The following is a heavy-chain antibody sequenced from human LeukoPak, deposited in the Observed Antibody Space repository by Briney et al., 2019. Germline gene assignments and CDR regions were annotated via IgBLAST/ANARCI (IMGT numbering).Heavy chain of an antibody. Sequence: SVKVSCKASGGTFSSYAISWVRQAPGQGLEWMGRIIPILDIANYAQKFQGRVTITADKSTSTAYMELSSLRSEDTAVYYCARVGGAGYSSSWYRVEDYWGQGTLVTVSS. CDR2: IIPILDIA. CDR3: ARVGGAGYSSSWYRVEDY. J-gene: IGHJ4*02. D-gene: IGHD6-13*01. CDR1: GGTFSSYA. V-gene: IGHV1-69*04.